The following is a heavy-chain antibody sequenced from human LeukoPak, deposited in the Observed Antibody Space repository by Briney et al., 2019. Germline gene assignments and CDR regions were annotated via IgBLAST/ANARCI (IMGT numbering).Heavy chain of an antibody. V-gene: IGHV3-23*01. J-gene: IGHJ3*02. CDR2: ISGSGGST. D-gene: IGHD3-3*01. CDR3: AKDREGTTLFGGGGSSRDVFDI. CDR1: GFSFSSYA. Sequence: GGSLRLSCAASGFSFSSYAMTWVRQAPGKGLEWVSGISGSGGSTYYADSVKGRFTISRDNSKNTLYLQMNSLRAEDTAIYYCAKDREGTTLFGGGGSSRDVFDIWGQGTMVTVSS.